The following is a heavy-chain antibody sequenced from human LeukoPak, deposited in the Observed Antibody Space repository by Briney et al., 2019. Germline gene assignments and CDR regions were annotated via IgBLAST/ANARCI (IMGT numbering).Heavy chain of an antibody. D-gene: IGHD6-13*01. V-gene: IGHV4-59*01. Sequence: SETLSLTCTVSGGSISSYYWSWIRQPPGKGLEWIGYIYYSGSTNYNPSLKSRVIISVDTSKNQFSLKLSSVTAADTAVYYCARGRAAAGIDYWGQGTLVTVSS. CDR3: ARGRAAAGIDY. J-gene: IGHJ4*02. CDR2: IYYSGST. CDR1: GGSISSYY.